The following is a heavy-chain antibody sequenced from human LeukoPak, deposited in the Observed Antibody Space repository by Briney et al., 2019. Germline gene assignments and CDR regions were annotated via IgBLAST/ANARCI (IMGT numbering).Heavy chain of an antibody. CDR3: AKDLYYSGSGTFFAAFHI. CDR1: GFAFNSYA. Sequence: PGGSLRLSCAASGFAFNSYAMNWVRQAPGKGLEWVSIISADGGSAYYADSVKGRFTISRDTSKNTLFLQINSLRADDTAVYYCAKDLYYSGSGTFFAAFHIWGQGTMVTVSS. V-gene: IGHV3-23*01. J-gene: IGHJ3*02. CDR2: ISADGGSA. D-gene: IGHD3-10*01.